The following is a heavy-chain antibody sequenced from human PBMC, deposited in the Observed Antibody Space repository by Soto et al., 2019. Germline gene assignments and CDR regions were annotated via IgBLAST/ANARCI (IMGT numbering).Heavy chain of an antibody. CDR1: GGSISSYY. Sequence: SDTLSLTCTVSGGSISSYYWSWIRQPPGKGLEWIGYIYYSGSTNYNPSLKSRVTISVDTSKNQFSLKLSSVTAADTAVYYCARHLRQIYGADAFDIWGQGTIVTVSS. CDR3: ARHLRQIYGADAFDI. D-gene: IGHD2-2*02. V-gene: IGHV4-59*08. J-gene: IGHJ3*02. CDR2: IYYSGST.